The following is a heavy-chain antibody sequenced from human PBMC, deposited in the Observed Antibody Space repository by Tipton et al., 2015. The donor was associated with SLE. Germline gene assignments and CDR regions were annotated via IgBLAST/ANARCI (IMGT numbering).Heavy chain of an antibody. Sequence: TLSLTCTVSGDSISSGTYYWNWIRQSPGKGLEWIGRIFSTGGPNYNPSLKSRVSISVDTSKNQFSLNLSFVTAADTAVYYCARGVRIQGALDIWGPGTVVTVSS. CDR3: ARGVRIQGALDI. J-gene: IGHJ3*02. D-gene: IGHD5-18*01. V-gene: IGHV4-61*02. CDR1: GDSISSGTYY. CDR2: IFSTGGP.